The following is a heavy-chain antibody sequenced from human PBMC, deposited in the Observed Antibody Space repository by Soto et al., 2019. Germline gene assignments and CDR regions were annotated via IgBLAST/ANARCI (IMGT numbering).Heavy chain of an antibody. D-gene: IGHD2-15*01. Sequence: QVQLVQSGAEVKKPGASVKVSCKASGYTFTSYYMHWVRQAPGQGLEWMGIINPSGGSTSYAQKFQSRVTMTRDTSTSTVYMELSSLRSEDTAVYYCARGPSEGIVVVVAATPDYWGQGTLVTVSS. V-gene: IGHV1-46*01. CDR3: ARGPSEGIVVVVAATPDY. CDR1: GYTFTSYY. J-gene: IGHJ4*02. CDR2: INPSGGST.